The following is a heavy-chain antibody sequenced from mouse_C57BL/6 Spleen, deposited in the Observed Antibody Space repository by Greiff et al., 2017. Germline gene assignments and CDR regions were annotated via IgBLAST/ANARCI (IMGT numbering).Heavy chain of an antibody. Sequence: VQVVESGPELVKPGASVKLSCKASGYTFTSYDINWVKQRPGQGLEWIGWIYPRDGSTKYNEKFKGKATLTVDTSSSTAYMGLHSLTSEDSAVYVCARSSSYYYDSPYWYFDVWGTGTTVTVSS. V-gene: IGHV1-85*01. CDR1: GYTFTSYD. J-gene: IGHJ1*03. CDR2: IYPRDGST. D-gene: IGHD1-1*01. CDR3: ARSSSYYYDSPYWYFDV.